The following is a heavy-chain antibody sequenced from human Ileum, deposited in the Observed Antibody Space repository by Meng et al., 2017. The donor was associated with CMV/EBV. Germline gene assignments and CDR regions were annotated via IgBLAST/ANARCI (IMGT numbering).Heavy chain of an antibody. CDR1: GFTFGLYV. J-gene: IGHJ5*02. V-gene: IGHV3-30*14. D-gene: IGHD2-8*01. Sequence: RLSCAASGFTFGLYVMHWVRQAPGKGLEWVAVISYDGNNEYYADSVKGRFTISRDNSKNSLYLQMNSLKPEDTAIYYCVKDGRGVRRSRSLLSAWFDPWGQGTLVTVSS. CDR2: ISYDGNNE. CDR3: VKDGRGVRRSRSLLSAWFDP.